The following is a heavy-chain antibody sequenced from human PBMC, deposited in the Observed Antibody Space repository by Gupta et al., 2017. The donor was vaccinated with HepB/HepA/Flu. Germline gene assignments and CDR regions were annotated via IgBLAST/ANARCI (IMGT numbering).Heavy chain of an antibody. V-gene: IGHV1-2*02. CDR2: IIPESGGT. CDR3: ARGPSLAFNI. Sequence: QVQLVPSGAEVKKPGASVKVSCKTSGYTFTDYYMHWVRQAPGQGLEWMGWIIPESGGTNYAQKFQGRVTMTRDTSISTAYMEWSRLRSDDTAVYYCARGPSLAFNIWGQGTMVTVSS. J-gene: IGHJ3*02. CDR1: GYTFTDYY.